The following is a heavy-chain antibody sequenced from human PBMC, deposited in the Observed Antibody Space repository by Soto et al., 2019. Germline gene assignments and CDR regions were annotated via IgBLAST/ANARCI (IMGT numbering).Heavy chain of an antibody. D-gene: IGHD6-13*01. J-gene: IGHJ1*01. CDR2: ISYDGSNK. CDR1: GFTFSSYG. V-gene: IGHV3-30*18. CDR3: AKDPWPPLDSSSWYGYFQH. Sequence: HPGGSLRLSCAASGFTFSSYGMHWVRQAPGKGLEWVAVISYDGSNKYYADSVKGRFTISRDNSKNTLYLQMTSLRAEDTAVYYCAKDPWPPLDSSSWYGYFQHWGQGTLVTVSS.